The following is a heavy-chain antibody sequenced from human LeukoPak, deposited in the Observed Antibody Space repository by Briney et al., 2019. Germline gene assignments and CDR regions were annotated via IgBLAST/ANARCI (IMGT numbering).Heavy chain of an antibody. V-gene: IGHV1-69*13. CDR2: IIPIFGTA. CDR3: ARGNAYYYDSSGYYPHNWFDP. D-gene: IGHD3-22*01. CDR1: GGSFNRYA. J-gene: IGHJ5*02. Sequence: GASVKVSCKASGGSFNRYAISWVRQAPGQGLEWMGGIIPIFGTANYAQKFQGRVTITADESTSTACMELSSLRSEDTAVYYCARGNAYYYDSSGYYPHNWFDPWGQGTLVTVSS.